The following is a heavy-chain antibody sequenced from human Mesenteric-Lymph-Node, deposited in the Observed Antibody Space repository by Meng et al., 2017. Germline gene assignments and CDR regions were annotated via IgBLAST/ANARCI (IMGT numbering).Heavy chain of an antibody. V-gene: IGHV7-4-1*02. CDR2: INSDTGNP. D-gene: IGHD3-16*02. J-gene: IGHJ4*02. Sequence: VPLVAAGPDVKRPGASVKVSFKASGNTFTSYVMKWVRQAPGQGLEWMGWINSDTGNPTYAQDFTGRFVFSLDTSVSTAYLQISSLKTEDTAVYYCASSSDYVWGSYRWFDYWGQGTLVTVSS. CDR1: GNTFTSYV. CDR3: ASSSDYVWGSYRWFDY.